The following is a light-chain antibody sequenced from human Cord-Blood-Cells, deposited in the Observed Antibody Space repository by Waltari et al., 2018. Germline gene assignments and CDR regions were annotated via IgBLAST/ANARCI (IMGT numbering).Light chain of an antibody. CDR1: SSNIGNNY. CDR2: GNN. V-gene: IGLV1-51*01. Sequence: QSVLTQPPSVSAAPGQKVTISCSGSSSNIGNNYVYWYQQLPGTAPKLLIYGNNKRPSGIPDRFSGSKSGKSATLGITGLQTGDEADYYCGTWDSSLSAGVFGGGTKLTVL. CDR3: GTWDSSLSAGV. J-gene: IGLJ2*01.